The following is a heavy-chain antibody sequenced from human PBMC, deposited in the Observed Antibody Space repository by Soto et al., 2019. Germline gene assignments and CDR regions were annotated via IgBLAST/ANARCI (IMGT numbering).Heavy chain of an antibody. V-gene: IGHV3-9*01. CDR2: ISWNSGSI. Sequence: GGSLRLSCAASGFTFDDYAMHWVRQAPGKGLEWVSGISWNSGSIGYADSVKGRFTISRDNAKNSLYLQMNSLRAEDTALYYCAKDGNLGYCSSTSCYTFDYWGQGTLVTVSS. CDR1: GFTFDDYA. CDR3: AKDGNLGYCSSTSCYTFDY. J-gene: IGHJ4*02. D-gene: IGHD2-2*02.